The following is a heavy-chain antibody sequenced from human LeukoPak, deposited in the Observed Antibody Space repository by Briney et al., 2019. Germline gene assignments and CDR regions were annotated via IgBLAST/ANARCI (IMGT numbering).Heavy chain of an antibody. CDR3: ARLRDDAFDI. CDR1: GFTFSSYS. V-gene: IGHV3-21*01. CDR2: ISSSSSYI. Sequence: PGGSLRLSCAASGFTFSSYSMNWVRQAPGKGLEWVSSISSSSSYIYYADSVKGRFTISRDNAKNSPYLQMNSLRAEDTAVYYCARLRDDAFDIWGQGTMVTVSS. J-gene: IGHJ3*02. D-gene: IGHD4-17*01.